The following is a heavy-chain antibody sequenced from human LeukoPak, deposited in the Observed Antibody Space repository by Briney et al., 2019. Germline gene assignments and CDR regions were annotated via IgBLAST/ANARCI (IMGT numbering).Heavy chain of an antibody. CDR2: INHSGST. Sequence: SETLSLTCAVYGGSFSGYYWSWIRQPPGKGLEWIGEINHSGSTNYNPSLKSRVTISVDTSKNQFSLKLSSVTAADTAVYYCARGSDSGYDSYYYMDVWGKGTTVTVSS. V-gene: IGHV4-34*01. D-gene: IGHD5-12*01. J-gene: IGHJ6*03. CDR1: GGSFSGYY. CDR3: ARGSDSGYDSYYYMDV.